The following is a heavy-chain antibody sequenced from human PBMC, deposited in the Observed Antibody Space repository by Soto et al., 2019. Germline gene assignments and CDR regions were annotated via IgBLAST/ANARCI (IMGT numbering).Heavy chain of an antibody. J-gene: IGHJ6*02. CDR2: ISYSENT. Sequence: PSETLSLTCTVSGGSISSNNWWSWVRQPPGKGLEWIGHISYSENTDYNPSLKSRVTISVDRSKNQFSLTLTSVTTADTAVYYCVRVSDLSRSSGYRYFYNMDVWGQGTTVTVSS. V-gene: IGHV4-4*02. D-gene: IGHD5-12*01. CDR1: GGSISSNNW. CDR3: VRVSDLSRSSGYRYFYNMDV.